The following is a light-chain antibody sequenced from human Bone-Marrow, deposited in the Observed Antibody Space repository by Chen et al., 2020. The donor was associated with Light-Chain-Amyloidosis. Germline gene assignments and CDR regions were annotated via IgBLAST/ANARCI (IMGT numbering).Light chain of an antibody. Sequence: EIVLTQSPATLSLSPGERATLSCRASQSVSSYIAWYQQKPGQAPRLLIYDASNRATGIPARFSGSGSATDFTLTISSLEPEDFAVYYCQQRTFGQGTRLEIK. CDR1: QSVSSY. CDR2: DAS. V-gene: IGKV3-11*01. CDR3: QQRT. J-gene: IGKJ5*01.